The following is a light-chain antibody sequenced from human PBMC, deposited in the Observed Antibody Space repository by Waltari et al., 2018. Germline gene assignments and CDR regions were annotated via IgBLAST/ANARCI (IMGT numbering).Light chain of an antibody. CDR2: GAS. V-gene: IGKV1-5*01. CDR1: QSIGYF. J-gene: IGKJ4*01. CDR3: QQYKSYPLT. Sequence: IQMTQSPSTLSASVGDRVPITCRASQSIGYFLAWYQQKPGKAPKLLIYGASTLQSGVPSRFSGSGSGTEFALTIGSLQPDDFATYHCQQYKSYPLTFGGGTKVEIK.